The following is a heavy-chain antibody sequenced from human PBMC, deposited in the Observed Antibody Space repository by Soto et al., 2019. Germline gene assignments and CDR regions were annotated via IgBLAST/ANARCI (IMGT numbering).Heavy chain of an antibody. CDR2: FSNFNGDT. Sequence: QVQLLQSGAEVKKPGASVKVSCKASGYTFTHYGISWVRQAPGQGLEWMGWFSNFNGDTNYAQNLQGRVTMTTDTDTDTAYMELRSLRSDDTAVYYCTRTGYGGKWVVFWGQGTLVTVSS. CDR1: GYTFTHYG. V-gene: IGHV1-18*04. CDR3: TRTGYGGKWVVF. J-gene: IGHJ4*02. D-gene: IGHD4-17*01.